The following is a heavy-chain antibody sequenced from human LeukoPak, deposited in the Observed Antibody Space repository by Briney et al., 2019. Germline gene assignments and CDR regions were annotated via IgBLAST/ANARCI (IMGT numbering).Heavy chain of an antibody. Sequence: GGSLRLSCAASGFTFSSYAMHWVRQAPGKGLEWVAVISYDGSNKYYADSVKGRFTISRDNSKNTLYLQMNSLRAEDTAVYYCARGSPYSRRRLSDYWGQGTLVTVSS. V-gene: IGHV3-30-3*01. D-gene: IGHD6-13*01. J-gene: IGHJ4*02. CDR2: ISYDGSNK. CDR1: GFTFSSYA. CDR3: ARGSPYSRRRLSDY.